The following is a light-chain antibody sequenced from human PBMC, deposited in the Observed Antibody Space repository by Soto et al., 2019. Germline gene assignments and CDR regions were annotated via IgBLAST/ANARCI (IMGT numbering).Light chain of an antibody. CDR1: NYNIGNNH. J-gene: IGLJ1*01. CDR3: AAWDDSLNGPV. V-gene: IGLV1-44*01. Sequence: SVLTQPPSVSAAPGQKVTISCSGNNYNIGNNHISWYQQLPGTAPKLLIYSNNQWPSGVPDRFSGSKSGTSASLAISGLQSEDEADYYCAAWDDSLNGPVFGTGTKLTVL. CDR2: SNN.